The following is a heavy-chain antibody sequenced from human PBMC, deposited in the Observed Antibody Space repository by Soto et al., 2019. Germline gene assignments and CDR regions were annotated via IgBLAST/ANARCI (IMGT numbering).Heavy chain of an antibody. J-gene: IGHJ4*02. CDR1: GFTFSSYG. V-gene: IGHV3-30*03. CDR2: ISYDGSNK. Sequence: GGSLRLSCAASGFTFSSYGMHWVRQAPGKGLEWVAVISYDGSNKYYADSVKGRFTISRDNSKNTLYLQMNSLRAEDTAVYYCEHYDSSGPPDHWGQGTLVTVSS. D-gene: IGHD3-22*01. CDR3: EHYDSSGPPDH.